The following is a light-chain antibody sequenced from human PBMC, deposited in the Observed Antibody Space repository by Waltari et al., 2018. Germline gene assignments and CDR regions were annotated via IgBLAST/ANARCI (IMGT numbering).Light chain of an antibody. V-gene: IGKV2-30*01. CDR2: KVS. J-gene: IGKJ2*01. Sequence: DVVLTQSPLSLPVTLGQSASISCKSSQSLVYTDQVTRLNWYQQRPGQSPRRLIYKVSNRASGVPDRFSGSGSGTDFTLKISRVEAEDAGTYYCMQNSYWPYTFGQGTKLEI. CDR1: QSLVYTDQVTR. CDR3: MQNSYWPYT.